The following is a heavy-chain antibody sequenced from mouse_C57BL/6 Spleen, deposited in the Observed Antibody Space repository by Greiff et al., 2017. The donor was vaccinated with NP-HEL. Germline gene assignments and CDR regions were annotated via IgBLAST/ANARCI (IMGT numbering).Heavy chain of an antibody. CDR1: GFTFTDYY. Sequence: EVQGVESGGGLVQPGGSLSLSCAASGFTFTDYYMSWVRQPPGKALAWLGFIRNKANGYTTAYSASVKGRFTISRDNSQSILYLQMNALRAEDSATYYCARYLHMLTTFDYWGQGTTLTVSS. CDR2: IRNKANGYTT. D-gene: IGHD2-2*01. V-gene: IGHV7-3*01. CDR3: ARYLHMLTTFDY. J-gene: IGHJ2*01.